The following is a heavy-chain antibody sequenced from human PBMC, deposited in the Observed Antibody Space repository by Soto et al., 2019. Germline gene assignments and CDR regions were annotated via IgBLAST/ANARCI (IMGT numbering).Heavy chain of an antibody. CDR1: GGTFSSYA. D-gene: IGHD4-17*01. J-gene: IGHJ5*02. Sequence: SVKVSCKASGGTFSSYAISWVRQAPGQGLEWMGGIIPIFGTANYAQKFQGRVTITADESTSTAYMELSSLRSEDTAVYYCARGSALYGDYLNWFDPWGQGTLVTVSS. CDR3: ARGSALYGDYLNWFDP. CDR2: IIPIFGTA. V-gene: IGHV1-69*13.